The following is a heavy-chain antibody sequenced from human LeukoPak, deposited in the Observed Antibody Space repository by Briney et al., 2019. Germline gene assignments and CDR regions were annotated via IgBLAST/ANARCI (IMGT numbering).Heavy chain of an antibody. CDR1: GYTFTSYY. D-gene: IGHD3-22*01. J-gene: IGHJ2*01. V-gene: IGHV1-46*01. CDR2: VHPSGGST. CDR3: ARITMTTSGWYFDL. Sequence: ASVKLSCKASGYTFTSYYMHWLRQAPGQGLEWMGIVHPSGGSTSYAQKFQGRVTMTRDTATSTVYMELSSLRSEDTALYYCARITMTTSGWYFDLWGRGSLVTVFS.